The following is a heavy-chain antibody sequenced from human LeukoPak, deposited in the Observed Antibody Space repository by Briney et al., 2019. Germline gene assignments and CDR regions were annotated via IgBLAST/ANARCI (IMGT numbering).Heavy chain of an antibody. CDR3: ARVIGGAIDH. Sequence: GGSLRLSCAASGFTFSLYSMTWVRQAPGKRLEWVANIAPDGSTQNYVDSLEGRFTISRDNPKNSLYLQMHSLRAEDAAVYYCARVIGGAIDHWGQGTLVTVSS. V-gene: IGHV3-7*01. CDR2: IAPDGSTQ. J-gene: IGHJ4*02. D-gene: IGHD1-26*01. CDR1: GFTFSLYS.